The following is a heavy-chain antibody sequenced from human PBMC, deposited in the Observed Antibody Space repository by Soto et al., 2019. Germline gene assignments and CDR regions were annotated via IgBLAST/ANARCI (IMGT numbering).Heavy chain of an antibody. V-gene: IGHV4-31*03. J-gene: IGHJ4*02. Sequence: QVQLQESGPGLVKPSQTLSLTCTVSGGSISSGGYYWSWIRQHPGKGLEWIGYIYYSGSPYYNPSLKSRVTIXVXTXXNQFSLKLSSVTAADTAVYYCAREGGIVGATAADYWGQGTLVTVSS. CDR2: IYYSGSP. CDR1: GGSISSGGYY. CDR3: AREGGIVGATAADY. D-gene: IGHD1-26*01.